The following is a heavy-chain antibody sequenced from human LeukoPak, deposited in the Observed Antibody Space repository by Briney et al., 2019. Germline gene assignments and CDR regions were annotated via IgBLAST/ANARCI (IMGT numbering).Heavy chain of an antibody. D-gene: IGHD3-22*01. CDR2: INAGNGNT. CDR3: ATQHGTYYYDSSGYCFDY. J-gene: IGHJ4*02. Sequence: ASVKVSCKASGYTFTSYAMHWVRQAPGQRLEWMGWINAGNGNTKYSQKFQGRVTITRDTSASTAYMELSSLRSEDTAVYYCATQHGTYYYDSSGYCFDYWGQGTLVTVSS. CDR1: GYTFTSYA. V-gene: IGHV1-3*01.